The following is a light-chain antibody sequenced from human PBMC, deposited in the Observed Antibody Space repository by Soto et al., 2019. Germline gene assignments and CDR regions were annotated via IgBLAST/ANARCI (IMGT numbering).Light chain of an antibody. V-gene: IGKV3-20*01. CDR1: QSFTTSQ. Sequence: ESVWTQSPGTLSLSPGERATLFCRASQSFTTSQLARYQQKPGQAPRVLIFGASSRATGIPDRFSGSGSGTDFTLTIGRLEPEDSAVYYCQQYASSPRTFGQGTKVDIK. J-gene: IGKJ1*01. CDR3: QQYASSPRT. CDR2: GAS.